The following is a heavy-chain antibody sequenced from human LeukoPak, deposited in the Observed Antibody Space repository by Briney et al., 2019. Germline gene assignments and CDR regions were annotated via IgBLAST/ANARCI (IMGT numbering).Heavy chain of an antibody. Sequence: ETLSLTCTVSGGSISTYYWSWVRQAPGKGLEWVSGISGSGGSTNLADSVKGRFAISRGNSMNTLYLQMNSLRAEDTAVYYCAKHRENYGDSCLDDYWGQGTLVTVSS. CDR3: AKHRENYGDSCLDDY. CDR2: ISGSGGST. CDR1: GGSISTYY. D-gene: IGHD4-17*01. V-gene: IGHV3-23*01. J-gene: IGHJ4*02.